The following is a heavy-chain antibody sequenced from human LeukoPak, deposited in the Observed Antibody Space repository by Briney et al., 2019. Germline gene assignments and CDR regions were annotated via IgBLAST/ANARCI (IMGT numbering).Heavy chain of an antibody. J-gene: IGHJ5*02. CDR1: GFTFKNAW. CDR3: AKAHGYGDYKGFDP. D-gene: IGHD4-17*01. V-gene: IGHV3-30*02. Sequence: PGGSLRLSCEASGFTFKNAWMIWVRQAPGKGLEWVAFIRYDGSNKYYADSVKGRFTISRDNFKNTLYLQMNSLRAEDTAVYYCAKAHGYGDYKGFDPWGQGTLVTVSS. CDR2: IRYDGSNK.